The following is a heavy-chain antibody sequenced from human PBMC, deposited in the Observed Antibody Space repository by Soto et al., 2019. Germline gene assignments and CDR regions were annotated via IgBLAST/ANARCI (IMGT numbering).Heavy chain of an antibody. CDR3: VRFRGDGYYNF. Sequence: QVQLVESGGGLVKPGGSLRLSCAASGFTLSDYYMTWIRQAPGKGLEWVSDIIISGTTINYADSVRGRFTISRYNAKNSLWLQMNTLRAEDTAVYYCVRFRGDGYYNFWGQGTLVTVSS. D-gene: IGHD3-9*01. J-gene: IGHJ4*02. V-gene: IGHV3-11*01. CDR1: GFTLSDYY. CDR2: IIISGTTI.